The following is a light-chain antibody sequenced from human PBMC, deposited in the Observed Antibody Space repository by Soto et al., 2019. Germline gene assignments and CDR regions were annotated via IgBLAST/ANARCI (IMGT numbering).Light chain of an antibody. CDR3: NSYTSKSTGV. V-gene: IGLV2-14*01. CDR2: EVS. Sequence: QSALTQPASVSGSPGQSITISCTGTSSDVGGYNYVSWYQQHPGKDPKLIIYEVSNRPSGVSNRFSGSQSGNTASLTISGLQAEDEADYYCNSYTSKSTGVFGTGTKLTVL. CDR1: SSDVGGYNY. J-gene: IGLJ1*01.